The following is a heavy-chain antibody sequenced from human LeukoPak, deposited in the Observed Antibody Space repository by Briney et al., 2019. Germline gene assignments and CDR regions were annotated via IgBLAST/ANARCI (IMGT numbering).Heavy chain of an antibody. V-gene: IGHV3-11*03. CDR3: GRSRGAGPGAHFDV. Sequence: PGGSLRLSCAASGFSFSDEYMSWIRQAPGQGLEWISYMSASGSYTNYADSVKGRFTISRDNAKNSLYLQMNSLRAEDTAIYYCGRSRGAGPGAHFDVWGQGTLVTVSS. J-gene: IGHJ4*02. CDR2: MSASGSYT. CDR1: GFSFSDEY. D-gene: IGHD6-19*01.